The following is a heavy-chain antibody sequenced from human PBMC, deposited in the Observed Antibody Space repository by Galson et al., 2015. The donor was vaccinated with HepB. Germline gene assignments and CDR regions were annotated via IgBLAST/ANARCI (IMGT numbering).Heavy chain of an antibody. Sequence: TLSLTCTVSGASTSTGGYYWSWIRQHPAKGLEWIGYIYYSGSTYYNPSLKSRVTISVDTSKNQFSLRLSSVTAADTAVYFCASRYSSSWYSEIDDAFDIWGQGTMVTVSS. V-gene: IGHV4-31*03. CDR1: GASTSTGGYY. CDR2: IYYSGST. CDR3: ASRYSSSWYSEIDDAFDI. J-gene: IGHJ3*02. D-gene: IGHD6-13*01.